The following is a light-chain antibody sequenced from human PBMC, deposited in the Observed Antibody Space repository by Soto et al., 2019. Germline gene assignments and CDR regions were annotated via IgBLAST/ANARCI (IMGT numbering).Light chain of an antibody. CDR3: SSFAGSGTLVV. J-gene: IGLJ2*01. CDR1: SSDVGGHKY. Sequence: QSALTQPASVSGSPGQSITISCTGTSSDVGGHKYVSWYQHHPGKAPKLIIYEDTKRPSGISNRFSASKSGTTASLTISGLQAEDEADYHCSSFAGSGTLVVFGGGTKLTVL. V-gene: IGLV2-23*01. CDR2: EDT.